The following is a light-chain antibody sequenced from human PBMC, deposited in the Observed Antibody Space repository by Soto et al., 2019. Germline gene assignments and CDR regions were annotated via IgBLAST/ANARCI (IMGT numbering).Light chain of an antibody. V-gene: IGKV4-1*01. J-gene: IGKJ4*01. CDR1: QTVLYNSNNKNY. CDR2: WAS. CDR3: QQYYDTSLT. Sequence: DIVLTQSPDSRSVSLGERATISCKSSQTVLYNSNNKNYLSWYLQKPGQPPKLLIYWASTREYGVPDRFSGSGSGTDFTLTISSLQAEDAAVYYCQQYYDTSLTFGGGTRVEI.